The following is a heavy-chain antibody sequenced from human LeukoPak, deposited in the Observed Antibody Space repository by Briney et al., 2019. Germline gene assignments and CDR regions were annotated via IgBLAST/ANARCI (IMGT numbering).Heavy chain of an antibody. CDR1: GFTFSDYY. D-gene: IGHD6-19*01. V-gene: IGHV3-11*01. CDR2: ISSSGSTI. Sequence: GGSLRLSCAASGFTFSDYYMSWIRQAPGKGLEWVSYISSSGSTIYYADSVKGRFTISRDNAKNSLYLQMNSLRAEDTAVYYCAKDLDSGGWIDAFDIWGQGTMVTVSS. J-gene: IGHJ3*02. CDR3: AKDLDSGGWIDAFDI.